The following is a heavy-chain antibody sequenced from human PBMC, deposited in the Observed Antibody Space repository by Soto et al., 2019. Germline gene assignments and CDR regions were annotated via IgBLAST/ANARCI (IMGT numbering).Heavy chain of an antibody. V-gene: IGHV3-15*01. D-gene: IGHD1-1*01. J-gene: IGHJ3*02. CDR2: IKSKTDGGTT. Sequence: GGSLRLSCAASGFTFSNAWMSWVRQAPGKGLEWVGRIKSKTDGGTTDYAAPVKGRCTTSRDDSKNTLNLQMNSLKTEDTGVYYCTTDPQLCYALDIWGQGTMVTVSS. CDR1: GFTFSNAW. CDR3: TTDPQLCYALDI.